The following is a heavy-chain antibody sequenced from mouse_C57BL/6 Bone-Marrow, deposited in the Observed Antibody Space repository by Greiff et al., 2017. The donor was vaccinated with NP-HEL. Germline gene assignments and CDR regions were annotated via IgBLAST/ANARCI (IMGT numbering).Heavy chain of an antibody. V-gene: IGHV1-75*01. J-gene: IGHJ1*03. CDR3: ARGSPLYYGSSYWYFDV. CDR2: IFPGSGST. D-gene: IGHD1-1*01. CDR1: GYTFTDYY. Sequence: QVQLKQSGPELVKPGASVKISCKASGYTFTDYYINWVKQRPGQGLEWIGWIFPGSGSTYYNEKFKGKATLTVDKSSSTAYMLLSSLTSEDSAVYFCARGSPLYYGSSYWYFDVWGTGTTVTVSS.